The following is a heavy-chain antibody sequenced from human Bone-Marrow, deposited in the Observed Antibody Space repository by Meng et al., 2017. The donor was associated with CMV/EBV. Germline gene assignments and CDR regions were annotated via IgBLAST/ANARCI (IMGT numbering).Heavy chain of an antibody. Sequence: SGYLFTKYGVTWLRQAPGQGPEWMGWISAYNGATMYAPKVQGRVTMTTDTSTSTAYMELRGLRSDDTAIYYCARDAGTIAVSGIGDYWGQGTLVTVSS. J-gene: IGHJ4*02. CDR1: GYLFTKYG. V-gene: IGHV1-18*01. CDR2: ISAYNGAT. CDR3: ARDAGTIAVSGIGDY. D-gene: IGHD6-19*01.